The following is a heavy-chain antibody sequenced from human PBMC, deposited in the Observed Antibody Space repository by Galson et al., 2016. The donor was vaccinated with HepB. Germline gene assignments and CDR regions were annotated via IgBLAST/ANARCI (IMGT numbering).Heavy chain of an antibody. V-gene: IGHV3-64D*06. CDR2: ITTNGDNT. Sequence: SLRLSCAGSGFTFSKHHMHWVRQAPGKGLEYVSGITTNGDNTWYADFVRGRFTISRDNSKNTLYLQMSSPTSEDTAVFYCVKEGGAEVFWWGQGTLVTVSS. CDR3: VKEGGAEVFW. CDR1: GFTFSKHH. D-gene: IGHD3-3*01. J-gene: IGHJ4*02.